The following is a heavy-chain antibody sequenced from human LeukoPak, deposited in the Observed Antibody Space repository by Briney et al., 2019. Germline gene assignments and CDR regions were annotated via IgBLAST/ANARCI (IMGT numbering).Heavy chain of an antibody. CDR3: ATSSSSVGGAFDI. CDR2: MNPNGGNT. Sequence: GASVKVSCKASGYTFTSYDINWVRQATGQGLEWMGWMNPNGGNTGYAKKFQCRVTMTRNTSISTAYMELSSLRSEDTAVYYCATSSSSVGGAFDIWGQGTMVTVSS. D-gene: IGHD6-6*01. CDR1: GYTFTSYD. V-gene: IGHV1-8*01. J-gene: IGHJ3*02.